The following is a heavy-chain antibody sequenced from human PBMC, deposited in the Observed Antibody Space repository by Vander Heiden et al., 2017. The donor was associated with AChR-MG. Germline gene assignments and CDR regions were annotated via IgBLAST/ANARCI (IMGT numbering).Heavy chain of an antibody. CDR3: ARWGNSQSYYYYMDV. D-gene: IGHD3-16*01. J-gene: IGHJ6*03. Sequence: EVQLVESGGGLVQPGGSLRLSCAASGFTFSYYEMNWVRQAPGKGLEWVSYISSSGRSTYYADSVKGRFTISRDSAENSLSLQMNSLRAEDTAVYYCARWGNSQSYYYYMDVWGKGTTVTVSS. V-gene: IGHV3-48*03. CDR1: GFTFSYYE. CDR2: ISSSGRST.